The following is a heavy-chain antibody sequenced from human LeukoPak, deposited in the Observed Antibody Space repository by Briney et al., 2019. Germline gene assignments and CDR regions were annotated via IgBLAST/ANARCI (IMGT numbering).Heavy chain of an antibody. V-gene: IGHV1-18*01. CDR3: ARDYCSSTSCYEFDY. CDR1: GYTFTGYG. D-gene: IGHD2-2*01. CDR2: ISAYNGNT. Sequence: ASVKVSCKASGYTFTGYGISWVRQAPGQGLEWMGWISAYNGNTNYAQKPQGRVTMTTDTSTSTAYMELRSLRSDDTAVYYCARDYCSSTSCYEFDYWGQGTLVTVSS. J-gene: IGHJ4*02.